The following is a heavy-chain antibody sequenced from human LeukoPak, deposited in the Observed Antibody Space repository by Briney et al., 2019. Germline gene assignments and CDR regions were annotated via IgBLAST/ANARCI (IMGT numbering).Heavy chain of an antibody. J-gene: IGHJ4*02. Sequence: GESLKISCKGSGYSFTSYWIGRVRQMPGKGLEWRGIIYFGGSDTRYIPSFQGQVTMSADKSIITAYLQWSSLKASDTAMYYCARLGYSSGWPPGYFDYWGQGTLVTVSS. CDR1: GYSFTSYW. CDR2: IYFGGSDT. CDR3: ARLGYSSGWPPGYFDY. D-gene: IGHD6-19*01. V-gene: IGHV5-51*01.